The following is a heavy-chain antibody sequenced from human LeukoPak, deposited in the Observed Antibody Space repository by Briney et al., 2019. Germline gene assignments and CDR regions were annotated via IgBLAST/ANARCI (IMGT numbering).Heavy chain of an antibody. CDR3: ASTVAGMRH. V-gene: IGHV4-30-4*01. D-gene: IGHD6-13*01. CDR2: IYYSGST. CDR1: GGSISSGDYY. J-gene: IGHJ4*02. Sequence: SETLSLTCTVSGGSISSGDYYWRWVRQPPGKGLEWIGYIYYSGSTYYNPSLKSRVTISVDTSKNQFSLKLSSVTAADTAVYYCASTVAGMRHWGQGTLVTVSS.